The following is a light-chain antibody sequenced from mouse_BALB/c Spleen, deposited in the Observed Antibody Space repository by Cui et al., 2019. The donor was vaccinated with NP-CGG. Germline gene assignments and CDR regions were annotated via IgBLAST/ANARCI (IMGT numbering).Light chain of an antibody. CDR2: GTN. CDR3: ALWYSNHWV. J-gene: IGLJ1*01. CDR1: TGAVTTSNY. Sequence: VVTKESALTTSPGETVTLTCRSNTGAVTTSNYANWVQEKPDHLFTGLIGGTNNRAPGVPARFSGSLIGDKAALTITGAQTEDEAIYFCALWYSNHWVFGGGTKLTVL. V-gene: IGLV1*01.